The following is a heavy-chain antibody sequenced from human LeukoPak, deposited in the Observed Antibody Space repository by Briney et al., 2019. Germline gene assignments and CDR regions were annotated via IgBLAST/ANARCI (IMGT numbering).Heavy chain of an antibody. CDR1: GYTFTGYY. Sequence: GASVTVSCKASGYTFTGYYMHWVRQAPGQGLEWMGWINPNSGGTNYAQKFQGWVTMTRDTSISTAYMELSRLRSDDTAVYYCARALGGGYYGMDVWGQGTTVTVSS. V-gene: IGHV1-2*04. CDR2: INPNSGGT. J-gene: IGHJ6*02. CDR3: ARALGGGYYGMDV. D-gene: IGHD3-16*01.